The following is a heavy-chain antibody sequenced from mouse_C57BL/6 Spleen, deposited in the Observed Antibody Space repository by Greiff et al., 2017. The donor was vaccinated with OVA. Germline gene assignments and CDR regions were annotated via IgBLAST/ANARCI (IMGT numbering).Heavy chain of an antibody. CDR2: IKPNNGGT. J-gene: IGHJ2*01. D-gene: IGHD1-1*01. V-gene: IGHV1-22*01. CDR1: GYTFTDYN. CDR3: ARQFITTVVAPFDY. Sequence: VHVKQSGPELVKPGASVKMSCKASGYTFTDYNMHWVKPSHGKSLEWIGYIKPNNGGTSYNQKFKGKATLTVNKSSSPAYMELRILTSDVSAVYYCARQFITTVVAPFDYWGQGTTLTVSS.